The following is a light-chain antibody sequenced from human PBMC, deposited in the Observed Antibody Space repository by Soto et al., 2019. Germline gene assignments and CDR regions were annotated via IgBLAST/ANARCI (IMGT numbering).Light chain of an antibody. Sequence: NFMLTQPHSVSESPRKTVTISCTRSSGSIASNYGQWYQQRPGSAPINVIYEDNRRPSGVPDRFSGSIDSSSNSASLTISGLKTEDEAYYYCQSYDSSVIFGGGTKVTVL. CDR1: SGSIASNY. CDR3: QSYDSSVI. V-gene: IGLV6-57*04. CDR2: EDN. J-gene: IGLJ2*01.